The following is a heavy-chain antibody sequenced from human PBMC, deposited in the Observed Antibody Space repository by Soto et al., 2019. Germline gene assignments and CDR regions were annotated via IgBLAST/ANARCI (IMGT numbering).Heavy chain of an antibody. CDR2: ISYDGSNK. V-gene: IGHV3-30*18. CDR3: AKGELGGSYPNFDY. J-gene: IGHJ4*02. Sequence: QVQLVESGGGVVQPGRSLRLSCAASGFTFSSYGMHWVRQAPGKGLEWVAVISYDGSNKYYADSVKGRFTIYRDNSKNTLYLQMNSLRAEDTAVYYCAKGELGGSYPNFDYWGQGTLVTVSS. D-gene: IGHD1-26*01. CDR1: GFTFSSYG.